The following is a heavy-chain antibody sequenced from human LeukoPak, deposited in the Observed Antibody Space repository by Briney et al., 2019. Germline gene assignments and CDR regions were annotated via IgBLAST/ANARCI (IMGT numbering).Heavy chain of an antibody. CDR3: ARVRDYSNYGPIFDY. D-gene: IGHD4-11*01. V-gene: IGHV4-31*03. CDR1: GGSISSGGYY. J-gene: IGHJ4*02. CDR2: IYYSGST. Sequence: SETLSLTCTVSGGSISSGGYYWSWIRQHPGKGLGWIGYIYYSGSTYYNPSLKSRVTISVDTSKNQFSLKLSSVTAADTAVYYCARVRDYSNYGPIFDYWGQGTLVTVSS.